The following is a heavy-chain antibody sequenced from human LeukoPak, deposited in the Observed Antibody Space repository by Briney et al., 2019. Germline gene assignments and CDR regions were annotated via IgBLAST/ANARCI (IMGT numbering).Heavy chain of an antibody. J-gene: IGHJ4*02. CDR3: AREGDDYGSDSYYYFDY. D-gene: IGHD3-10*01. CDR1: GGPISSYY. CDR2: IYYSGST. V-gene: IGHV4-59*12. Sequence: SETLSLTCTVSGGPISSYYWNWIRQPPGKGLEWIGYIYYSGSTNYNPSLKSRVTISVDTSKNQFSLKLSSVTAADTAVYYCAREGDDYGSDSYYYFDYWGQGTLVTVSS.